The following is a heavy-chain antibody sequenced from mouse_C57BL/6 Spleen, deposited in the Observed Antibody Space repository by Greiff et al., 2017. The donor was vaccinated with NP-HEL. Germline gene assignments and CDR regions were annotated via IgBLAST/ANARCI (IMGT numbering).Heavy chain of an antibody. Sequence: EVQLQQSGPELVKPGASVKISCKASGYTFTDYYMNWVKQSHGKSLEWIGDINPNNGGTSYNQKVKGKATLTVDKSSSTAYMELRSLTSEDAAVYYCARYGVAIEYYFDYWGQGTTLTVSS. J-gene: IGHJ2*01. CDR1: GYTFTDYY. V-gene: IGHV1-26*01. CDR3: ARYGVAIEYYFDY. CDR2: INPNNGGT. D-gene: IGHD1-1*01.